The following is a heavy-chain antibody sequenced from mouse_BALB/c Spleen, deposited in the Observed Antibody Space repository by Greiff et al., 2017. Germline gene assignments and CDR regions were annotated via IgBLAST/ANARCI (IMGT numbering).Heavy chain of an antibody. Sequence: EVKLLESGPGLVKPSQSLSLTCSVTGYSITSGYYWNWIRQFPGNKLEWMGYISYDGSNNYNPSLKNRISITRDTSKNQFFLKLNSVTTEDTATYYCARWLLLYWYFDVWGAGTTVTVSS. CDR2: ISYDGSN. CDR3: ARWLLLYWYFDV. J-gene: IGHJ1*01. D-gene: IGHD2-3*01. CDR1: GYSITSGYY. V-gene: IGHV3-6*02.